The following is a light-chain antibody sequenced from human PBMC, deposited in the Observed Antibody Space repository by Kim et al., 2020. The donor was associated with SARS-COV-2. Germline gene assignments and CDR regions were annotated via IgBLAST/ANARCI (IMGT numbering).Light chain of an antibody. V-gene: IGKV3-20*01. CDR1: QRVWSNH. CDR2: VAS. CDR3: QQYGSSPYA. Sequence: CAGERTSRSCRASQRVWSNHLTGDQKKPGPAPRLLIFVASSRATGIPDRFSGSGSGTELPLTISRLEPEGFGGYYCQQYGSSPYALGQGTKLEI. J-gene: IGKJ2*01.